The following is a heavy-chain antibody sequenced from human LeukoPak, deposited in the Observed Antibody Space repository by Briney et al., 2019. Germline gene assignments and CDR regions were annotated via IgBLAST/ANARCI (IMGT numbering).Heavy chain of an antibody. D-gene: IGHD3-10*01. CDR1: GYTFTSYD. J-gene: IGHJ6*03. V-gene: IGHV1-8*01. CDR2: MNPNSGNT. CDR3: ARMGPYGSGSYYGKYYYYYYYMDV. Sequence: GASVKVSRKSSGYTFTSYDINRVRQATGQGLEWMGWMNPNSGNTGYAQKFQGRVTMTRNTSTSTASMELSSLRSDDTAVYYCARMGPYGSGSYYGKYYYYYYYMDVWGKGTTVTVSS.